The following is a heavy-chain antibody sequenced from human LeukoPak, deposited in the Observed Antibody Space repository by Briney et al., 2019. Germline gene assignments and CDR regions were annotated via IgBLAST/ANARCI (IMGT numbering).Heavy chain of an antibody. V-gene: IGHV1-8*01. CDR2: MNPNSGNT. Sequence: TGQXLXWMGWMNPNSGNTGYAQKFQGRVTMTRNTSISTAYMELSSLRSEDTAVYYCARPRRGYAILDYWGQGTLVTVSS. J-gene: IGHJ4*02. CDR3: ARPRRGYAILDY. D-gene: IGHD2-8*01.